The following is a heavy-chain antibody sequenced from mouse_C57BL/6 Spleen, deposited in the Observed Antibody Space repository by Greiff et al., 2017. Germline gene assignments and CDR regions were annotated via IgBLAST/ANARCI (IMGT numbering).Heavy chain of an antibody. J-gene: IGHJ2*01. CDR3: ARDEGTTVVVPEEYYFDY. D-gene: IGHD1-1*01. V-gene: IGHV1-82*01. CDR1: GYAFSSSW. Sequence: QVQLKESGPELVKPGASVKISCKASGYAFSSSWMNWVKQRPGKGLEWIGRIYPGDGDTNYNGKFKGKATLTADKSSSTAYMQLSSLTSEDSAVYFCARDEGTTVVVPEEYYFDYWGQGTTLTVSS. CDR2: IYPGDGDT.